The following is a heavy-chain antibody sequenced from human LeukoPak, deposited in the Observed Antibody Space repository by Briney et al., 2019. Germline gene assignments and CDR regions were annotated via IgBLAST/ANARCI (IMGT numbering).Heavy chain of an antibody. J-gene: IGHJ4*02. CDR2: IYYSGST. V-gene: IGHV4-39*01. CDR3: YYGSGSYYPFDY. CDR1: GGSISSSSYY. Sequence: SETLSLTCTVSGGSISSSSYYWGCIRQPPGKGLEWIGSIYYSGSTYYNPSLKSRVTISVDTSKNQFSLKLSSVTAADTAVYYCYYGSGSYYPFDYWGQGTLVTVSS. D-gene: IGHD3-10*01.